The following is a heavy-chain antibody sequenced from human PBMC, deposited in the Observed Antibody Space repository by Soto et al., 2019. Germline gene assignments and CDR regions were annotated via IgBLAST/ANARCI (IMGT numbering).Heavy chain of an antibody. J-gene: IGHJ4*02. V-gene: IGHV5-51*01. Sequence: GESLKISCKGSGYNFAGYWIAWVRQMPGKGLELMGIIYPSDSDTRYRPSFQGQVTISADKSISSAYLQWSSLRASDTAMYYCARGGVSTRTSEYWGKENTVSISS. CDR2: IYPSDSDT. D-gene: IGHD1-1*01. CDR3: ARGGVSTRTSEY. CDR1: GYNFAGYW.